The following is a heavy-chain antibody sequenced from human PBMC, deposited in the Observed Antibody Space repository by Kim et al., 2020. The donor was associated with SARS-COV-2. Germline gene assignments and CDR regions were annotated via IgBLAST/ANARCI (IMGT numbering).Heavy chain of an antibody. J-gene: IGHJ6*02. CDR3: ARIISSGLYYYYYDGMDV. CDR1: GYTFTSYD. CDR2: MNPNSGNT. V-gene: IGHV1-8*01. D-gene: IGHD6-6*01. Sequence: ASVKVSCKASGYTFTSYDINWVRQATGQGLEWMGWMNPNSGNTGYAQKFQGRVTLTRNTSISTAYMELSSLTSEDTAVYYCARIISSGLYYYYYDGMDVWGQGTTVTVSS.